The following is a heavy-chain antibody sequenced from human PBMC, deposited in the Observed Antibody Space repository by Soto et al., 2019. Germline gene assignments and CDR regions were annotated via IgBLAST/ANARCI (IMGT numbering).Heavy chain of an antibody. V-gene: IGHV1-69*01. CDR3: ARDFFSIAVAGKGRYYYGTDV. Sequence: QVQLVQSGAEVKKPGSSVKVSCKASGGTFSSYAISWVRQAPGQGLEWMGGIIPIFGTANYAQKFQGRVTITGDESTSTAYMELSSLRSEDTAVYYCARDFFSIAVAGKGRYYYGTDVWGQGTTVTVSS. CDR2: IIPIFGTA. D-gene: IGHD6-19*01. CDR1: GGTFSSYA. J-gene: IGHJ6*02.